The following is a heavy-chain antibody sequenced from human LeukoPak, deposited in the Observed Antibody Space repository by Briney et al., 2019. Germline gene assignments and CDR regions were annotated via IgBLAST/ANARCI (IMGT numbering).Heavy chain of an antibody. D-gene: IGHD3-22*01. J-gene: IGHJ4*02. Sequence: GESLRLSCAASGFTFTSFAMTWVRQVPGKGLEWVATISADESRTYYADSAKGRFTVSRDNSKNALYLEMSSLRAEDTAVYFCAKKRAMMGTHFDYWGQGTLVTVSS. CDR3: AKKRAMMGTHFDY. V-gene: IGHV3-23*01. CDR1: GFTFTSFA. CDR2: ISADESRT.